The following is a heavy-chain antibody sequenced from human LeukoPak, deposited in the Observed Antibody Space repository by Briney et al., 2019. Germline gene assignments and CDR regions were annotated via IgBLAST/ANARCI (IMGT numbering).Heavy chain of an antibody. CDR1: GYTFTSYD. J-gene: IGHJ4*02. D-gene: IGHD2-15*01. V-gene: IGHV1-8*01. CDR2: MNPNSGNT. Sequence: ASVKVSCKASGYTFTSYDINGVRQATGQGLEWMGWMNPNSGNTGYAQKFQGRVTMTRNTSISTAYMELSSLRSEDTAVYYCARARSGCSGGSCFYHCWGQGTLVTVSS. CDR3: ARARSGCSGGSCFYHC.